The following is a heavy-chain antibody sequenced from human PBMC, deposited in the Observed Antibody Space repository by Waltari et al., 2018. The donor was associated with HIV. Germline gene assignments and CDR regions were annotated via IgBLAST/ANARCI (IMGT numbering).Heavy chain of an antibody. CDR1: GNTLTIYG. CDR3: ARSPPQYDSSGYYCDY. CDR2: ISAHNGNT. D-gene: IGHD3-22*01. Sequence: QVQLVQSGAEVKKPGASVKVSCNASGNTLTIYGFTWVRQAPGQGLEWMGWISAHNGNTNYAQKFQGRVTMTTDTSTSTAYMELRSLRSDDTAVYYCARSPPQYDSSGYYCDYWGQGTLVTVSS. V-gene: IGHV1-18*01. J-gene: IGHJ4*02.